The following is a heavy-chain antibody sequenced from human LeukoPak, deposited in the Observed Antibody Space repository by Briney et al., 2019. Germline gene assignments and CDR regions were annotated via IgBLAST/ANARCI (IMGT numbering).Heavy chain of an antibody. CDR3: ARDHGVRGVIGY. J-gene: IGHJ4*02. CDR2: IFYSGST. CDR1: GGSISTSNYY. D-gene: IGHD3-10*01. Sequence: SETLSHTCTVSGGSISTSNYYWGWIRQPPGKGLEWIGNIFYSGSTYYSPSLKSRVTISLDTSRNQFSLKLNSVTAADTAVYYCARDHGVRGVIGYWGQGTLVTVSS. V-gene: IGHV4-39*07.